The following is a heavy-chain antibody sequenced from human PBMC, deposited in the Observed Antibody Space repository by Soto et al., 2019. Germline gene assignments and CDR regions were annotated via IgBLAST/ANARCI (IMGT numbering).Heavy chain of an antibody. J-gene: IGHJ6*03. Sequence: EVQLVESGGGLVQPGGSLRLSCAASGFTFGSYSMNWVRQAPGKGLEWVSFILSSSGVIYYADSVKGRFTISRDNAKNSLYLQMNSLRAKDTAVYYCARDVRAPLVATAMPYYMDVWGKGTTVTVSS. CDR2: ILSSSGVI. D-gene: IGHD2-21*02. CDR1: GFTFGSYS. V-gene: IGHV3-48*01. CDR3: ARDVRAPLVATAMPYYMDV.